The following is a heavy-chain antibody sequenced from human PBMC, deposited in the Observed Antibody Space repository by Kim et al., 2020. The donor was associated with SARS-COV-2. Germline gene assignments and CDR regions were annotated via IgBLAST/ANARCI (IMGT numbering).Heavy chain of an antibody. CDR2: ISWNSGSI. D-gene: IGHD3-10*01. CDR1: GFTFDDYA. CDR3: AKPLTPYYYGSGSYYNPSSYFDY. J-gene: IGHJ4*02. Sequence: GGSLRLSCAASGFTFDDYAMHWVRQAPGKGLEWVSGISWNSGSIGYADSVKGRFTISRDNAKNSLYLQMNSLRAEDTALYYCAKPLTPYYYGSGSYYNPSSYFDYWGQGTLVTVSS. V-gene: IGHV3-9*01.